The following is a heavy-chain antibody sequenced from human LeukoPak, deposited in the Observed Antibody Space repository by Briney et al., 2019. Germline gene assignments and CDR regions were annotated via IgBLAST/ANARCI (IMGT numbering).Heavy chain of an antibody. Sequence: GASVKVSCKASGYTFTGYYMHWVRQAPGQGLEWMGWINPNSGGTNYAQKFQGRVTVTRDTSISTAYMELSRLRSDDTAVYYCAIEYYDFWSGRLWFFDLWGRGTLVTVSS. CDR3: AIEYYDFWSGRLWFFDL. V-gene: IGHV1-2*02. CDR2: INPNSGGT. D-gene: IGHD3-3*01. J-gene: IGHJ2*01. CDR1: GYTFTGYY.